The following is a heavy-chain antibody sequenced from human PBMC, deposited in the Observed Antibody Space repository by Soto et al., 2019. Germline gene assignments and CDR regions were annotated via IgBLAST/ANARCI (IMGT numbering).Heavy chain of an antibody. J-gene: IGHJ4*02. CDR1: GGSISSYY. Sequence: QVQLQESGPGRVKPSETLSLTCTVSGGSISSYYWSWIRQPPGKGLEWIAYIYYRGSTNYNPSLKSRVTLSVDTPTNQFSLKLSSVTAADTAVYYCAGDFPGRDYWGQGTLVTVSS. V-gene: IGHV4-59*01. CDR3: AGDFPGRDY. CDR2: IYYRGST.